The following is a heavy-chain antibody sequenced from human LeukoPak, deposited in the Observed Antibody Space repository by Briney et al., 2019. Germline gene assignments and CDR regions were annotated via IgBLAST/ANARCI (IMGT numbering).Heavy chain of an antibody. CDR3: AKNYGSDRGVLYGMDV. CDR2: ISGISGSTT. Sequence: PGGSLRLSCAASGFTFGNYAMRWVRQAPGKGLEWVSAISGISGSTTIYAGSVKGRFTVSRDNSKSTLHLQMNSLRAEDTAVYYCAKNYGSDRGVLYGMDVWGQGTTVT. D-gene: IGHD3-10*01. CDR1: GFTFGNYA. J-gene: IGHJ6*02. V-gene: IGHV3-23*01.